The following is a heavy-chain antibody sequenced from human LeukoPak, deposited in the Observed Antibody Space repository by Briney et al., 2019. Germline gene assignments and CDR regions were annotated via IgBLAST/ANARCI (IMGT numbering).Heavy chain of an antibody. Sequence: SETLSLTCTVSGASINSDYWTWVRQVAGKGLEWIGRIFASGSTNYNPYLGSRITMSVDTSKNQFSLDLSSVTAADTGVYYCVRGWAPRGEKSSFASWGQGTLVTVSS. V-gene: IGHV4-4*07. J-gene: IGHJ4*02. CDR1: GASINSDY. D-gene: IGHD3-10*01. CDR3: VRGWAPRGEKSSFAS. CDR2: IFASGST.